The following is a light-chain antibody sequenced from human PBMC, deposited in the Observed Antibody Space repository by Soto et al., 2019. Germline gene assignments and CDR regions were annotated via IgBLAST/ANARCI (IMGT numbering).Light chain of an antibody. CDR1: QSVSSN. CDR3: QQYYNWPPWT. J-gene: IGKJ1*01. CDR2: GAS. Sequence: EIVMMQSPATLSVSPGERATLSCRASQSVSSNLAWYQQKPGQAPRLLIYGASSRATGIPARFSGSGSGTEFTLTISSLQSEAFAVYYCQQYYNWPPWTFGQGTKVEIK. V-gene: IGKV3-15*01.